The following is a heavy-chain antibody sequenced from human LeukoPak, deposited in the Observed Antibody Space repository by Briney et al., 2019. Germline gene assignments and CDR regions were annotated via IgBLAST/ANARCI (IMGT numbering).Heavy chain of an antibody. V-gene: IGHV3-74*01. CDR2: INGDGSDI. J-gene: IGHJ4*02. CDR1: GFTFSNYW. D-gene: IGHD1-14*01. CDR3: VRTSEGGYFDY. Sequence: AGGSLRLSCAVSGFTFSNYWMHWVRQAPGKGLVWVSRINGDGSDITYADPLKGRFTMSRDNPKNTLYLQMTRLRAEDTAVYYCVRTSEGGYFDYWGQGAVVTVSP.